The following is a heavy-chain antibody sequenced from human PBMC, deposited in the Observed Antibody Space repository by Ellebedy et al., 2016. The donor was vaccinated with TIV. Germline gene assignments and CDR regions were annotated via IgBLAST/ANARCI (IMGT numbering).Heavy chain of an antibody. V-gene: IGHV1-2*02. J-gene: IGHJ6*02. CDR2: IDPNTGGT. D-gene: IGHD6-25*01. CDR1: GGTFTSYA. CDR3: ARIVPGLAAAGKMDV. Sequence: AASVKVFCKASGGTFTSYAINWARQAPGQGLEWMGWIDPNTGGTNYPQNFQGRVSMTRDTSITAVYMEMSSLTSDDTAIYFCARIVPGLAAAGKMDVWGQGTSVIVSS.